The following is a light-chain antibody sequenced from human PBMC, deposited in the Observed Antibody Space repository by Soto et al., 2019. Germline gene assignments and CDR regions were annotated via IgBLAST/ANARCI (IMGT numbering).Light chain of an antibody. J-gene: IGKJ5*01. V-gene: IGKV3-11*01. CDR1: QSVSSY. Sequence: EIVVTQSPATLSLSPGERATLSCRASQSVSSYLAWYQQKPGQAPRLLIYDASNRATGIPARFSGSGSGTDFTLTISSLEPEYFAVYYCQQRRNWHRTTFGQGTRLQI. CDR2: DAS. CDR3: QQRRNWHRTT.